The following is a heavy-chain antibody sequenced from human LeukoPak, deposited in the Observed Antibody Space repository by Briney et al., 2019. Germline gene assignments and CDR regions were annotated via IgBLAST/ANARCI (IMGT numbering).Heavy chain of an antibody. CDR2: INHSGST. CDR1: GGSFSGYY. D-gene: IGHD2-15*01. Sequence: PSETLSLTCAVYGGSFSGYYWSWIRQPPGKGLEWIGEINHSGSTTYNPSLKSRVTISVDTPKNQFSLKLSSVTAADTAVYYCAREIVVVVAATRSAFDIWGQGTMVTVSS. J-gene: IGHJ3*02. CDR3: AREIVVVVAATRSAFDI. V-gene: IGHV4-34*01.